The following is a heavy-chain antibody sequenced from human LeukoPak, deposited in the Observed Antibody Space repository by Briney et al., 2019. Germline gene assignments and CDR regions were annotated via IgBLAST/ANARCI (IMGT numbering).Heavy chain of an antibody. CDR2: IYYTGST. Sequence: PSETLSLTCTVSGGSISSSTYYWGWIRQPPGKGPEWIGSIYYTGSTNYNPSLKSRVTISLDTSKNQFSLNLRSVTAADTAVYYCARKAIRGVTRTVDGEDYWGQGTLVTVSS. CDR3: ARKAIRGVTRTVDGEDY. D-gene: IGHD3-10*01. J-gene: IGHJ4*02. V-gene: IGHV4-39*07. CDR1: GGSISSSTYY.